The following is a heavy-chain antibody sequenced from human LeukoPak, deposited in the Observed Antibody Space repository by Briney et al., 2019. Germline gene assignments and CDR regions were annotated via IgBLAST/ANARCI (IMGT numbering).Heavy chain of an antibody. CDR2: IYYSGST. CDR3: TRQQVRGAARYYYYMDV. CDR1: GGSISSYY. D-gene: IGHD3-10*01. J-gene: IGHJ6*03. Sequence: SETLSLTCTVSGGSISSYYWSWIRQPPGKGLEWIGYIYYSGSTNYKSSLKSRVTISVDTSKNQFSLKLSSVTAADTAVYYCTRQQVRGAARYYYYMDVWGKGTTVTISS. V-gene: IGHV4-59*01.